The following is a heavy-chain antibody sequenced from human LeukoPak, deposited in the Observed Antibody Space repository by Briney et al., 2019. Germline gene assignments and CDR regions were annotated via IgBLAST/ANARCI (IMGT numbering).Heavy chain of an antibody. J-gene: IGHJ4*02. V-gene: IGHV6-1*01. Sequence: SQTLSLTWALSGXSVSSNSSAWNWIRQSPSGGLEWLGRTYYRSKWYYGYAVSETSRITINPDTSKNQFSLHLNSVTPEDTAVYYCAREGSSSFDYWGQGTLVTVSS. CDR3: AREGSSSFDY. CDR2: TYYRSKWYY. CDR1: GXSVSSNSSA. D-gene: IGHD3-10*01.